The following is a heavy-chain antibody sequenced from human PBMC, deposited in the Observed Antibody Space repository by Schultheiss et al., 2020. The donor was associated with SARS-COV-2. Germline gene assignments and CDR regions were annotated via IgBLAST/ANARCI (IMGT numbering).Heavy chain of an antibody. CDR2: ISYDGSNK. Sequence: GGSLRLSCAASGFTFSSYAMHWVRQAPGKGLEWVAVISYDGSNKYYADSVKGRFTISRDNSKNTLYLQMNSLRAEDTAVYYCARDFGSAIPTRYYYYYMDVWGKGTTVTVSS. D-gene: IGHD2-2*01. CDR1: GFTFSSYA. J-gene: IGHJ6*03. V-gene: IGHV3-30*01. CDR3: ARDFGSAIPTRYYYYYMDV.